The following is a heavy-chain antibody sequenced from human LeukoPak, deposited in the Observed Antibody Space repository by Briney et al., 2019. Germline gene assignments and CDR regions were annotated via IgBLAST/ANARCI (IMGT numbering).Heavy chain of an antibody. CDR1: GGSISDYY. CDR2: IYNSGRT. Sequence: PSETLFLTCTVSGGSISDYYWSWIRQPPGKGLEWIGYIYNSGRTNYNPSLKSRVTISVDTSKDQFSLKLSSVTAADTAVYYCARVGAHTFGHIYFDFWGQGTLVTVSS. V-gene: IGHV4-59*01. D-gene: IGHD2-21*01. CDR3: ARVGAHTFGHIYFDF. J-gene: IGHJ4*02.